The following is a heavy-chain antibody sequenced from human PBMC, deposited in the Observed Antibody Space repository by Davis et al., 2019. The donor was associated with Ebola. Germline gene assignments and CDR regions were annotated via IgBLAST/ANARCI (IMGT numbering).Heavy chain of an antibody. D-gene: IGHD3-9*01. Sequence: SETLSLTCTVSGGSIISLSYYWGWIRQSPGKGLEWIGNIHNSGSTYYNPSLKSRVTISVDTSKNQFSLKLTSVTAADTAVYYCARPRGWPNKSRQTGWYFDLWGRGSLVTVSS. CDR2: IHNSGST. CDR3: ARPRGWPNKSRQTGWYFDL. J-gene: IGHJ2*01. V-gene: IGHV4-39*01. CDR1: GGSIISLSYY.